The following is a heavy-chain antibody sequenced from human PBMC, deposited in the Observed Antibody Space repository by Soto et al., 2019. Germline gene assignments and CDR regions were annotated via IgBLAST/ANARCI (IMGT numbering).Heavy chain of an antibody. V-gene: IGHV1-69*13. CDR2: FIPVFRTL. Sequence: EASVKVSCKASGGTFGNSAINWVRQAPGQGLEWLGGFIPVFRTLTYAQKFQGKLTITADESTSTAYMALGSLTSEDTAVYYCATGVIWIGYFTVDYWGQGTLVTVSS. CDR3: ATGVIWIGYFTVDY. J-gene: IGHJ4*02. CDR1: GGTFGNSA. D-gene: IGHD3-3*01.